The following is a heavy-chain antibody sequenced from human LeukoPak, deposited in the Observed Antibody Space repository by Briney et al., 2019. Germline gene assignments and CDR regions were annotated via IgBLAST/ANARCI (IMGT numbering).Heavy chain of an antibody. CDR1: GFTFSSYA. D-gene: IGHD3-10*01. CDR2: ISWDGGST. J-gene: IGHJ1*01. CDR3: AKDAGVSAEYFQH. Sequence: PGGSLRLSCAASGFTFSSYAMHWVRQAPGKGLEWVSLISWDGGSTYYADSVKGRFTISRDNSKNSLYLQMNSLRAEDTALYYCAKDAGVSAEYFQHWGQGTLVTVSS. V-gene: IGHV3-43D*03.